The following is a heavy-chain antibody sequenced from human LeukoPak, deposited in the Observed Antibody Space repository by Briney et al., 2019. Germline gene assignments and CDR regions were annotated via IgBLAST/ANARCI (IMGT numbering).Heavy chain of an antibody. D-gene: IGHD4-23*01. CDR3: ARSSVTVVIVGAARGAFDI. V-gene: IGHV5-51*01. J-gene: IGHJ3*02. Sequence: RGESLKISCKGSGYSFTSYWIGWGRQMPGKGLEWMGIIYPGDSDTKYSPSFQGQVTISADKSISTAYLQWSSLKASDTAMYYCARSSVTVVIVGAARGAFDIWGQGTMVTVSS. CDR2: IYPGDSDT. CDR1: GYSFTSYW.